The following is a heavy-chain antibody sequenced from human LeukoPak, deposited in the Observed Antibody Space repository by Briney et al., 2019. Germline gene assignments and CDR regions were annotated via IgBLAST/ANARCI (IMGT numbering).Heavy chain of an antibody. CDR3: ARDSSGYDYGLGFDY. D-gene: IGHD5-12*01. CDR1: GYTFTSYD. CDR2: MNPNSGNT. Sequence: ASVKVSCRASGYTFTSYDINWVRQATGQGLEWMGWMNPNSGNTGYAQKFQGRVTMTKNTSISTAYMELSSLRSEDTAVYYCARDSSGYDYGLGFDYWGQGTLVTVSS. V-gene: IGHV1-8*02. J-gene: IGHJ4*02.